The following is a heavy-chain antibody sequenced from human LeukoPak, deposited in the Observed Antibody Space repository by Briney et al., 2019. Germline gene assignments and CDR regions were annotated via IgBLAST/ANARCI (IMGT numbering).Heavy chain of an antibody. Sequence: GGSLRLSCAASGFTFDDYAIHWVRQAPGKGLEWVSGISWDSDSLGYADSVKGRFTISRDNAKKSLYLQMSSLRAEDTALYYCVKDLNKRDLDSFDVWGQGTMVTVSS. D-gene: IGHD2-2*03. CDR3: VKDLNKRDLDSFDV. CDR2: ISWDSDSL. V-gene: IGHV3-9*01. CDR1: GFTFDDYA. J-gene: IGHJ3*01.